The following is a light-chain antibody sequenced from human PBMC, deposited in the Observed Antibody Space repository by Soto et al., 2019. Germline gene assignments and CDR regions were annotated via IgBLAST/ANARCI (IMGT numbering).Light chain of an antibody. CDR3: SSYTSSSTVV. CDR2: EVS. Sequence: QSVLTQPASVSGSPGQSITISCSETSSDVGDYNYVSWYQQHPGKAPKLMIYEVSNRPLGVSNRFSGSKSGNTASLTISGLQAEDEADYYCSSYTSSSTVVFGGGTKLTVL. CDR1: SSDVGDYNY. J-gene: IGLJ2*01. V-gene: IGLV2-14*01.